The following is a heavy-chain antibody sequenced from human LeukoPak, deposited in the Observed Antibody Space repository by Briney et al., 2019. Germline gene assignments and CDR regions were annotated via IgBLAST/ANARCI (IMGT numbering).Heavy chain of an antibody. CDR1: GFTFSSYW. D-gene: IGHD3-3*01. Sequence: PGGSLRLSCAASGFTFSSYWMSWVRQAPGKGLEWVANIKQDGSEKYYVDSVKGRFTISRDNAKNSLYLQMNSLRAEDTAVYYCAREVGPRGFLEWLLNGYYFDYWGQGTLVTVSS. V-gene: IGHV3-7*01. CDR2: IKQDGSEK. J-gene: IGHJ4*02. CDR3: AREVGPRGFLEWLLNGYYFDY.